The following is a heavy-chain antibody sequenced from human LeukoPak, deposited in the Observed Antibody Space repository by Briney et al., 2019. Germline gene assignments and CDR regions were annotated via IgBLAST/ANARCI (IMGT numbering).Heavy chain of an antibody. J-gene: IGHJ4*02. CDR2: INSDGSTT. D-gene: IGHD2-21*01. V-gene: IGHV3-74*01. Sequence: GGSLRLSCAASGFTFSSYWMHWVRQAPGKGLVWVSRINSDGSTTTYADSVKGRFTISRDNAKNTLYLQMNSLRAEDTAVYYCVRNFNLWGDSEDYWGQGTLVTVSS. CDR3: VRNFNLWGDSEDY. CDR1: GFTFSSYW.